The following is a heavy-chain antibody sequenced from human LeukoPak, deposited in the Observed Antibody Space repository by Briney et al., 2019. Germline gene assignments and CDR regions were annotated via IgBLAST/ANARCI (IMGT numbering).Heavy chain of an antibody. CDR1: GGTFSSYA. CDR2: ISAYNGNT. J-gene: IGHJ4*02. CDR3: ARGRYYYGSGSYYNEYYFDY. V-gene: IGHV1-18*01. D-gene: IGHD3-10*01. Sequence: ASVKVSCKASGGTFSSYAISWVRQAPGQGLEWMGWISAYNGNTNYAQKLQGRVTMTTDTSTSTAYMELRSLRSDDTAVYYCARGRYYYGSGSYYNEYYFDYWGQGTLVTVSS.